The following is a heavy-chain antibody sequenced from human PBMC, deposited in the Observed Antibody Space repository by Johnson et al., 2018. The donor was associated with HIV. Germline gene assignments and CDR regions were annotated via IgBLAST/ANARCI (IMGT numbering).Heavy chain of an antibody. Sequence: EVQLVESGGGLVKPGGSLRLSCAASGFTFSDYYMSWVRQTPGEGLEWVSDINWNVGSTDFADSVKGRFTISRDIANNSLYLQMNSLRAEDTALYYCAKRGGYCSGGACPQVFDVWGQGTMVTVSS. CDR1: GFTFSDYY. D-gene: IGHD2-15*01. V-gene: IGHV3-20*04. CDR3: AKRGGYCSGGACPQVFDV. CDR2: INWNVGST. J-gene: IGHJ3*01.